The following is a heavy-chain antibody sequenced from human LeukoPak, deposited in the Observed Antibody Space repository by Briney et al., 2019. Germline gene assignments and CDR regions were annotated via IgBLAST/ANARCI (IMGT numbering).Heavy chain of an antibody. V-gene: IGHV4-38-2*02. Sequence: SETLSLTCTVSGYSISSGYYWSWIRQPPGKGLEWIGKIYHRGDTYYNPSLKSRVTISVDTSKNQFSLKLSSVTAADTAVYYCARQLLWFGELLAPFDPWGQGTLVTVSS. CDR2: IYHRGDT. CDR1: GYSISSGYY. D-gene: IGHD3-10*01. CDR3: ARQLLWFGELLAPFDP. J-gene: IGHJ5*02.